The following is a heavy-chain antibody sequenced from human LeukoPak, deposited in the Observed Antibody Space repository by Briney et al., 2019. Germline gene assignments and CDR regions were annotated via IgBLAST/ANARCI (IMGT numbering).Heavy chain of an antibody. V-gene: IGHV3-21*01. Sequence: GGSLRLSCAASGFSFTTYWMTWVRQAPGKGLEWVSSISSGSTYIYYADSVKGRFTISRDNAKSSLYLQMNSLRAEDTAVYYCATQYSSAWKLFEYWGQGTLVTVSS. D-gene: IGHD6-19*01. J-gene: IGHJ4*02. CDR2: ISSGSTYI. CDR1: GFSFTTYW. CDR3: ATQYSSAWKLFEY.